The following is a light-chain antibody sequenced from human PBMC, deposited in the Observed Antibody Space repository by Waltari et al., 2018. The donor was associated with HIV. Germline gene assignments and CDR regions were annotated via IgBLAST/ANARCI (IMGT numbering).Light chain of an antibody. V-gene: IGLV1-40*01. Sequence: QSVLTQPPSVSGAPGQRVTISCTGSSSNIGSGYDVHWYQQLPGTAPKLLIYANNHRPSWVPDRFSGSKSGTSASLAITGLQAEDAADYYCQSFDSSLSGSVVFGGGTKLTVL. J-gene: IGLJ2*01. CDR3: QSFDSSLSGSVV. CDR2: ANN. CDR1: SSNIGSGYD.